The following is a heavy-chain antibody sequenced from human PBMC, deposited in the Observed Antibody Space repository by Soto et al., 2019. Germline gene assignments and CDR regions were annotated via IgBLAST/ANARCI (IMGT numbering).Heavy chain of an antibody. D-gene: IGHD6-13*01. CDR2: ISSNGGST. Sequence: PGGSLRLSCSVSGFTFSSYAMHWVRQAPGKGLLYVSSISSNGGSTYYPDSVKGGFTISRDNSKNTLYLQMSSLRTEDTAVYYCVKDRWVDYWGQGILVTVSS. V-gene: IGHV3-64D*06. CDR3: VKDRWVDY. J-gene: IGHJ4*02. CDR1: GFTFSSYA.